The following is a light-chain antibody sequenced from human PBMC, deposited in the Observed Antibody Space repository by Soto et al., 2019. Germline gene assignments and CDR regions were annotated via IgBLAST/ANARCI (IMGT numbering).Light chain of an antibody. V-gene: IGLV2-14*01. CDR1: SSDVGAFYY. CDR3: SSYTTTSTAV. CDR2: EVS. Sequence: QSVLTQPASVSGSPGRSITISCTGTSSDVGAFYYASWYQQHPGKAPKLMISEVSSRPSGVSYRFSGSKSGNTASLTISGLQAEDEADYYCSSYTTTSTAVFGTGTKVTVL. J-gene: IGLJ1*01.